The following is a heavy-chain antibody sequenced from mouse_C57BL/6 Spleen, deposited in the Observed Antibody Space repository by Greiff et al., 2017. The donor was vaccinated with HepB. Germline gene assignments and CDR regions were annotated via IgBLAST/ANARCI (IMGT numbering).Heavy chain of an antibody. CDR2: INYDGSST. CDR3: ARDRGYYGSSSWYFDV. D-gene: IGHD1-1*01. V-gene: IGHV5-16*01. Sequence: DVKLVESEGGLVQPGSSMKLSCTASGFTFSDYYMAWVRQVPEKGLEWVANINYDGSSTYYLDSLKSRFIISRDNAKNILYLQMSSLKSEDTATYYCARDRGYYGSSSWYFDVWGTGTTVTVSS. CDR1: GFTFSDYY. J-gene: IGHJ1*03.